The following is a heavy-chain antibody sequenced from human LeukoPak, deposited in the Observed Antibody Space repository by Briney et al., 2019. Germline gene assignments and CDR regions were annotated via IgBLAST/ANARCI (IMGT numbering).Heavy chain of an antibody. J-gene: IGHJ4*02. V-gene: IGHV3-23*01. CDR2: ISNSGYT. Sequence: GGSLRLSCATSGFTFIDYAMSWVRQAPGKGLEWVSSISNSGYTYYAVSVKGRITVSRDSSNNTVYLQMKSLRAEDTAMYYCAKDIRAVGTSVFEYWGQGTLVSVSS. D-gene: IGHD3-10*01. CDR1: GFTFIDYA. CDR3: AKDIRAVGTSVFEY.